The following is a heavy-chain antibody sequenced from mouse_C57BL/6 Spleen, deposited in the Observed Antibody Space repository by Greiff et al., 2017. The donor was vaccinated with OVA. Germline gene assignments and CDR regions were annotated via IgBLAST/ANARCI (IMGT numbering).Heavy chain of an antibody. CDR1: GYTFTEYT. CDR3: ARHEDYYGSSHYFDY. Sequence: QVHVKQSGAELVKPGASVKLSCKASGYTFTEYTIHWVKQRSGQGLEWIGWFYPGSGSIKYNEKFKDKATLTADKSSSTVYMELCRLTSEDSAVYFCARHEDYYGSSHYFDYWGQGTTLTVSS. V-gene: IGHV1-62-2*01. CDR2: FYPGSGSI. J-gene: IGHJ2*01. D-gene: IGHD1-1*01.